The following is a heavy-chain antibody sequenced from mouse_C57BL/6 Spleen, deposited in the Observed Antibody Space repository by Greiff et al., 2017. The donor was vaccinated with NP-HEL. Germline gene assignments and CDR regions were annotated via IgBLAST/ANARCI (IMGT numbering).Heavy chain of an antibody. CDR2: IYPGDGDT. CDR3: ARGGDYEPYYYAMDD. D-gene: IGHD2-4*01. J-gene: IGHJ4*01. CDR1: GYAFSSSW. Sequence: VQLQQSGPELVKPGASVKISCKASGYAFSSSWMHWVKQRPGQGLEWIGRIYPGDGDTNYNGKFKGKATLTADKSSSTAYMQLSSLTSEDSAVYFCARGGDYEPYYYAMDDWGQGTSVTVSS. V-gene: IGHV1-82*01.